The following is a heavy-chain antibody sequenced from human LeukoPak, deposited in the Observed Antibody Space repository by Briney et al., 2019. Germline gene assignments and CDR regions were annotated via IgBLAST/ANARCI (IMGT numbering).Heavy chain of an antibody. J-gene: IGHJ4*02. CDR1: GYTFTSYD. CDR2: MNPNSGNT. Sequence: ASVKVSCKASGYTFTSYDITWVRQAPGQGLEWMGWMNPNSGNTGYAQKFQGRVTMTRNTSISTAYMELSSLRSEDTAVYYCARAYSGRYFDYWGQGTLVSVSS. V-gene: IGHV1-8*01. D-gene: IGHD1-26*01. CDR3: ARAYSGRYFDY.